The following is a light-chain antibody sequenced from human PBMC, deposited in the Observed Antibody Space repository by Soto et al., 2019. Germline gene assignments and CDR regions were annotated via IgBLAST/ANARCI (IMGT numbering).Light chain of an antibody. Sequence: AIQMTQSPSSLSASVGDRVTISCRASQAIRSDLGWYQQKPGKAPKLLIYGASSLESGVPSRFGGSGSGTDFTLTISGLQPEDCATYDCLPDNDCPWTFGQGTNVEI. J-gene: IGKJ1*01. CDR2: GAS. CDR1: QAIRSD. V-gene: IGKV1-6*01. CDR3: LPDNDCPWT.